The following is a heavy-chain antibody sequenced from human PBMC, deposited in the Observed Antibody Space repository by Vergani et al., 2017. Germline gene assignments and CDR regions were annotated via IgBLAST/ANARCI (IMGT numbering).Heavy chain of an antibody. D-gene: IGHD2-15*01. V-gene: IGHV3-21*01. J-gene: IGHJ4*02. Sequence: EVQLVESGGGLVKPGGSLRLSCAASGFTFSSYSMNWVRQAPGKGLEWVSSISSSSSYIYYADSVKGRFTISRDNAKNSLYLQMNSLRAEDTAVYYCARDRPGCSGGSCYPGYYFDYWGQGTLVTVSS. CDR3: ARDRPGCSGGSCYPGYYFDY. CDR2: ISSSSSYI. CDR1: GFTFSSYS.